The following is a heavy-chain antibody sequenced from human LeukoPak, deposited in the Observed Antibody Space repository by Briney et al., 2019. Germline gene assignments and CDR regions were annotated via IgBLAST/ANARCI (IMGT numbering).Heavy chain of an antibody. CDR2: IKQDGSAK. J-gene: IGHJ3*02. CDR3: AREARELLAFDI. V-gene: IGHV3-7*01. CDR1: GYTFSSYW. Sequence: GGSLRLSCAASGYTFSSYWMSWVRQAPGKGLEWVANIKQDGSAKYYVDSVKGRFTISRDNAKNSLYLQMNSLRAEDTAVYYCAREARELLAFDIWGQGTMVTVSS. D-gene: IGHD1-26*01.